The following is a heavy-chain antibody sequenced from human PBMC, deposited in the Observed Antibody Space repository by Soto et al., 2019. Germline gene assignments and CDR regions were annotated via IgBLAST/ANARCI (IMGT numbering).Heavy chain of an antibody. Sequence: TLSLTCAVSGGSISSGGYSWSWIRQTPGKGLEWIGNIYHRGSTSYNPSLKSRVTISIDRSKNQFSLKLSSVIAADTAVYYCARDLSRDYGSGTWHWYFDLWGRATLVSVSS. CDR2: IYHRGST. CDR3: ARDLSRDYGSGTWHWYFDL. CDR1: GGSISSGGYS. J-gene: IGHJ2*01. V-gene: IGHV4-30-2*01. D-gene: IGHD3-10*01.